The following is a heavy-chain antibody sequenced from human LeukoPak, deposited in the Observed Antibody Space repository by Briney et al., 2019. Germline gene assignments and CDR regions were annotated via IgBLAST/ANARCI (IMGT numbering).Heavy chain of an antibody. J-gene: IGHJ3*02. CDR2: INHRGGT. V-gene: IGHV4-34*01. D-gene: IGHD3-10*01. CDR3: ASGVGEFFPDAFNI. Sequence: PSETLSLTCAVFGGSFSDYSWTWIRQTPGKGLELIGEINHRGGTNYNPSLKSRLTISVDTSKNQFSLNLTSVTAADTAVYYCASGVGEFFPDAFNIWGQGTMVGVFS. CDR1: GGSFSDYS.